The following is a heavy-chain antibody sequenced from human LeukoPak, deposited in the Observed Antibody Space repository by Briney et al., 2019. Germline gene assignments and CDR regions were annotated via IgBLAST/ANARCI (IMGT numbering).Heavy chain of an antibody. CDR1: GGSISSYY. CDR2: IYYSGST. D-gene: IGHD3-22*01. Sequence: SETLSLTCTVSGGSISSYYWSWIRQPAGKGLEGIGYIYYSGSTNYNPSLKSRVTISVDTSKNQFSLKLSSVTAADTAVYYCARTHYYDSSGLYYYYMDVWGKGTTVTVSS. J-gene: IGHJ6*03. CDR3: ARTHYYDSSGLYYYYMDV. V-gene: IGHV4-59*01.